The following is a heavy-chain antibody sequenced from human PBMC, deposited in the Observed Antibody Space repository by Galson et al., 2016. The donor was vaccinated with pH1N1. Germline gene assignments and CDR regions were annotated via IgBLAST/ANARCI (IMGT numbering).Heavy chain of an antibody. V-gene: IGHV3-21*05. D-gene: IGHD6-19*01. CDR3: AKDQHRSSCWWGYFEN. CDR2: ISSSSTYI. CDR1: GFTFSSYN. Sequence: SLRLSCAASGFTFSSYNMNWVRQAPGKGLEWVSLISSSSTYIYYADSLKGRFTISRDNAKKSLYLQMNSLRVEDTAVYYCAKDQHRSSCWWGYFENWGQGTLVTVSS. J-gene: IGHJ4*02.